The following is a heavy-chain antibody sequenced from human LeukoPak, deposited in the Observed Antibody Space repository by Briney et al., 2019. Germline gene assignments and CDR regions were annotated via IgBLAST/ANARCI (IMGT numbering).Heavy chain of an antibody. CDR3: ASSWYRAYYFDY. V-gene: IGHV4-30-4*08. Sequence: LRLSCTASGFTFSDYGMHWVRQPPGKGLEWIGYIYYSGSTYYNPSLKSRVTISVDTSKNQFSLKLSSVTAADTAVYYCASSWYRAYYFDYWGQGTLVTVSS. J-gene: IGHJ4*02. CDR1: GFTFSDYG. CDR2: IYYSGST. D-gene: IGHD6-13*01.